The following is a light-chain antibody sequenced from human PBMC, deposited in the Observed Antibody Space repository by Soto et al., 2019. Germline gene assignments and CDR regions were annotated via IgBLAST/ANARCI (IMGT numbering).Light chain of an antibody. V-gene: IGKV3-15*01. CDR2: AAS. J-gene: IGKJ1*01. CDR3: QQYNNWWT. CDR1: QTVISS. Sequence: EIMMTQSPSTLSVSPGERGTVSCRASQTVISSLAWYHQTPGQAPRLLIYAASTRATGIPASFSGSASGTEFTLTINSLPSEDFAVYYCQQYNNWWTFGHGTKVDIK.